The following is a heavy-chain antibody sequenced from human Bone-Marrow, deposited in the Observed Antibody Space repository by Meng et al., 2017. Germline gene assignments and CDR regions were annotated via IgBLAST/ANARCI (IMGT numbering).Heavy chain of an antibody. Sequence: GSLRLSCTVSGGSISSYYWSWIRQPPGKGLEWIGYIYYSGSTNYNPSLKSRVTISVDTSKNQFSLKLSSVTAADTAVYYCARDLYSYGYVYGYWGQGTLVTVSS. J-gene: IGHJ4*02. V-gene: IGHV4-59*08. D-gene: IGHD5-18*01. CDR3: ARDLYSYGYVYGY. CDR2: IYYSGST. CDR1: GGSISSYY.